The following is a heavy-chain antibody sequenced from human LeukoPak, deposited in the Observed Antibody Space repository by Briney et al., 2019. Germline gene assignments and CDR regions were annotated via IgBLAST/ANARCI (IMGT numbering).Heavy chain of an antibody. J-gene: IGHJ4*02. Sequence: PSQTLYLTCTVSGGSISSGDYYWSWIRQPPGKGLEWIGYIYYSGSTYYNPSLKSRVTISVDTSKNQFSLKLSSVTAADTAVYYCARVGRSAYFDYWGQGTLVTVSS. D-gene: IGHD2-15*01. CDR1: GGSISSGDYY. CDR2: IYYSGST. CDR3: ARVGRSAYFDY. V-gene: IGHV4-30-4*08.